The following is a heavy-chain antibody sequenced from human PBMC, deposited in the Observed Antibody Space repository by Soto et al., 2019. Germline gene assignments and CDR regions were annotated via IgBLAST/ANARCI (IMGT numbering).Heavy chain of an antibody. CDR1: GFTFSTYA. CDR2: ISGSGSDT. V-gene: IGHV3-23*01. D-gene: IGHD4-17*01. J-gene: IGHJ3*02. CDR3: AHPRGYGVFDAYDI. Sequence: EVQLLESGGGLVQPGGSLRLSCGASGFTFSTYAMSWVRQAPGKGLEWVSAISGSGSDTYHADSVKGRFTISRDNSISTLFLQMTSLTTEDTAVYYCAHPRGYGVFDAYDIGGQGAMVTVSS.